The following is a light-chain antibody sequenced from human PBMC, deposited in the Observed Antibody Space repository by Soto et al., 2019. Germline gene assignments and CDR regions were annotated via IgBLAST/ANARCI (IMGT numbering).Light chain of an antibody. V-gene: IGKV3-20*01. J-gene: IGKJ2*01. CDR3: QRYGGSLPFT. CDR2: GAS. Sequence: EIVLTQSPGTLSLSPGETATLSCRASQRVSNSYLAWYQKKPGQAPRLLIYGASRRAAGIPDRFSGSGSGTDFTLTISRLEPEDFAVYFCQRYGGSLPFTFGQGTKVEI. CDR1: QRVSNSY.